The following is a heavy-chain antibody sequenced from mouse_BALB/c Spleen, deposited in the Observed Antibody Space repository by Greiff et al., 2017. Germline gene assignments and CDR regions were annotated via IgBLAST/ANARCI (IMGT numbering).Heavy chain of an antibody. Sequence: DVMLVESGGGLVQPGGSLKLSCAASGFTFSSYGMSWVRQTPDKRLELVATINSNGGSTYYPDSVKGRFTISRDNAKNTLYLQMSSLKSEDTAMYYCARGGTTAPMDYWGQGTSVTVSS. J-gene: IGHJ4*01. V-gene: IGHV5-6-3*01. CDR1: GFTFSSYG. CDR3: ARGGTTAPMDY. D-gene: IGHD1-2*01. CDR2: INSNGGST.